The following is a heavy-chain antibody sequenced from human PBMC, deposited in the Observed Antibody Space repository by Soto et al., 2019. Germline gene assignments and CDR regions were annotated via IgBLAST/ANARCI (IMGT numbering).Heavy chain of an antibody. CDR1: GFTFSSYA. V-gene: IGHV3-64*01. CDR3: ARATYLGSGSYYWDY. Sequence: EVQLVESGGGLVQPGGSLRLSCAASGFTFSSYAMHWVRQAPGKGLEYVSAISSNGGSTYYANSVKGRFTISRANSKNSLYLQMGSVGAEELVVYYCARATYLGSGSYYWDYWGQGPLVTVSS. J-gene: IGHJ4*02. CDR2: ISSNGGST. D-gene: IGHD3-10*01.